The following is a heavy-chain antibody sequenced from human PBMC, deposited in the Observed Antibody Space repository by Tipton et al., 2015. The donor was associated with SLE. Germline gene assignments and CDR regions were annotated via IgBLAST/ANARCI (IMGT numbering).Heavy chain of an antibody. J-gene: IGHJ3*02. V-gene: IGHV5-51*01. CDR3: ARPRGYDSYDAFDI. D-gene: IGHD5-12*01. CDR2: IYPGDSDT. CDR1: GYTFTSYW. Sequence: QLVQSGAEVKKPGASVKVSCKASGYTFTSYWIGWVRQMPGKGLEWMGIIYPGDSDTRYSPSFQGQVTISADKSISTAYLQWSSLKASDTAMYYCARPRGYDSYDAFDIWGQGTMVTVSS.